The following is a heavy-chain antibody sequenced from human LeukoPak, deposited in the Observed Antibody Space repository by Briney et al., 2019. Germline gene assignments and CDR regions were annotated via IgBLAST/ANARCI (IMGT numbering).Heavy chain of an antibody. V-gene: IGHV3-21*06. Sequence: GGSLRLSCAASGFNFKSYSMNWVRQAPGKGLVWVSFISSTSSDLLYADSVKGRFTVSRDNGKNSLYLQMNSLRVEDTAVYYCAKPRGYSSSWYYFDYWGQGTLVTVSS. CDR1: GFNFKSYS. CDR3: AKPRGYSSSWYYFDY. D-gene: IGHD6-13*01. J-gene: IGHJ4*02. CDR2: ISSTSSDL.